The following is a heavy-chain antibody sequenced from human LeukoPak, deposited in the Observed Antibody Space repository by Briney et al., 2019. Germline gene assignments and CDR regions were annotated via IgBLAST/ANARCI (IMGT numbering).Heavy chain of an antibody. CDR2: IYYSGST. CDR3: ARETMIRGVPYYFDY. J-gene: IGHJ4*02. V-gene: IGHV4-59*01. Sequence: SETLSLTCTVSGGSISSYYWSWLRQPPGKGLEWIGYIYYSGSTNYSPSLKSRVTISVDTSKNQFSVKLSSVTAADTAVYYCARETMIRGVPYYFDYWGQGTLVTVSS. CDR1: GGSISSYY. D-gene: IGHD3-10*01.